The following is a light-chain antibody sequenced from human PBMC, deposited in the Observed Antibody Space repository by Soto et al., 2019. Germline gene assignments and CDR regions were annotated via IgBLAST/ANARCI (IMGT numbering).Light chain of an antibody. V-gene: IGLV2-8*01. J-gene: IGLJ2*01. CDR3: SSYAGSNNLL. Sequence: QSALTQPPSASGSPGPSVTISCTGTSSDVGGYNYVSWYQQHPGKAPKLMIYEVSKRPSGVPDRFSGSKSGNTASLTVSGLQAEDEADYYCSSYAGSNNLLFGGGTELTVL. CDR1: SSDVGGYNY. CDR2: EVS.